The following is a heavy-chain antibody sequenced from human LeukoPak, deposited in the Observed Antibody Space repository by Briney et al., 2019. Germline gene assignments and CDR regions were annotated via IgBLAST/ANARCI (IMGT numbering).Heavy chain of an antibody. CDR3: ARDASVGIKYGDLDY. D-gene: IGHD4-17*01. V-gene: IGHV3-64*01. Sequence: GGSLRLSCAASGFTFSSYAMHWVRQAPGKGLEYVSSISSNGGSTYYANSVKGRFTISRDNSKNTLYLQMGSLRAEDTAVYYCARDASVGIKYGDLDYWGQGTLVTVSS. CDR1: GFTFSSYA. CDR2: ISSNGGST. J-gene: IGHJ4*02.